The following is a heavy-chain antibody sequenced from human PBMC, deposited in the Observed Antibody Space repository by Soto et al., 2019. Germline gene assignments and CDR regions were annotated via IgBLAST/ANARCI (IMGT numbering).Heavy chain of an antibody. CDR3: ARLTTIHLVTSRFDP. V-gene: IGHV3-7*03. D-gene: IGHD2-21*02. Sequence: QPGGSLRLSCAASGFTFSSYWMSWVRQAPGKGLEWVANIKQDGSEKYYVDSVKGRFTISRDNAKNSLYLQMNSLRAEDTAVYYCARLTTIHLVTSRFDPWGQGTLVTVSS. J-gene: IGHJ5*02. CDR1: GFTFSSYW. CDR2: IKQDGSEK.